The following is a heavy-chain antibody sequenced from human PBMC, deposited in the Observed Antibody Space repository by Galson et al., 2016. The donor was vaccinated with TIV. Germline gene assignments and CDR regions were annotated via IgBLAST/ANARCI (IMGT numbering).Heavy chain of an antibody. CDR1: GFTFSSYT. CDR2: ISSSGTYI. D-gene: IGHD4-17*01. V-gene: IGHV3-21*01. Sequence: SLRLSCAASGFTFSSYTMNWVRQAPGKGLEWVSSISSSGTYINYADSLKGRFTISRDNAKNSLFLQVNNLRVEDTAVYYCSGGKYGDFDYWGQGSLVTVSS. J-gene: IGHJ4*02. CDR3: SGGKYGDFDY.